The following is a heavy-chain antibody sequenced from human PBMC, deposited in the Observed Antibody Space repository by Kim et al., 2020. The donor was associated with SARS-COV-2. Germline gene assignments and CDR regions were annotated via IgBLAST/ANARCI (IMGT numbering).Heavy chain of an antibody. CDR1: GFTFSASA. V-gene: IGHV3-73*01. CDR2: IRSKPKNYAT. Sequence: GGSLRLSCAASGFTFSASAMHWVRQASGKGLEWVGRIRSKPKNYATSYAASVTGRFTISRDDSTNTVYLQMDSLKSDDTAVYFCSRHSGKHGDRGFDNWGQGTLVTVYS. J-gene: IGHJ4*02. CDR3: SRHSGKHGDRGFDN. D-gene: IGHD4-17*01.